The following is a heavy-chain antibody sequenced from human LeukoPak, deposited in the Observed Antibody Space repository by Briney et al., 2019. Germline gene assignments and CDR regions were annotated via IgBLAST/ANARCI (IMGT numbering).Heavy chain of an antibody. D-gene: IGHD3-9*01. J-gene: IGHJ6*03. CDR1: GYSISSGYY. CDR2: IYHSGST. CDR3: AREGTYYDILTGLRSPPFYYYMDV. Sequence: KTSETLSLTCTVSGYSISSGYYWGWIRQPPGKGLEWIGSIYHSGSTYYNPSLKSRVTMSLDTSKNQFSLRLRSVTAADTAVYYCAREGTYYDILTGLRSPPFYYYMDVWGKGTTVTVSS. V-gene: IGHV4-38-2*02.